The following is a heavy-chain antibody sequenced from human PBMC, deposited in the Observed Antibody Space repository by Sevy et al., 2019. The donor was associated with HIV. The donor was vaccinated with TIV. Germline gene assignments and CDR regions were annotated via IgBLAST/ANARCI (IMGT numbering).Heavy chain of an antibody. V-gene: IGHV1-24*01. CDR1: GYTLTELS. Sequence: ASVKVSCKVSGYTLTELSMHWVRQAPGKGLEWMGGFDPEDGETIYAQKFQGRVTMTEDTSTDTAYMELSSLRSEDTAVYYCATGILYLNYYYYMDVWGKGTTVTVSS. CDR3: ATGILYLNYYYYMDV. J-gene: IGHJ6*03. CDR2: FDPEDGET.